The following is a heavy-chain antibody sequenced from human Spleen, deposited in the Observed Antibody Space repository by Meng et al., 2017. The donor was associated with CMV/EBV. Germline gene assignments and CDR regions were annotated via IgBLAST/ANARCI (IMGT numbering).Heavy chain of an antibody. CDR2: INSDGSST. CDR3: ARDGSVVPAAINYYGMDV. D-gene: IGHD2-2*01. CDR1: FSSYW. V-gene: IGHV3-74*01. Sequence: FSSYWMHWVRQAPGKGLVWVSRINSDGSSTSYADSVKGRFTISRDNAKNTLYLQMNSLRAEDTAVYYCARDGSVVPAAINYYGMDVWGQGTTVTVSS. J-gene: IGHJ6*02.